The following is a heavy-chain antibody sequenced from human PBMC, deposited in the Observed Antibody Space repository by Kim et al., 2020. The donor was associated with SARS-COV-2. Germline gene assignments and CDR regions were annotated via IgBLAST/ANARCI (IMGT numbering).Heavy chain of an antibody. CDR2: IYYSGNT. CDR1: GGSMSSSCYY. Sequence: SETLSLTCVVSGGSMSSSCYYWGWIRQPPGKGLEWIGSIYYSGNTYYNPSLKSRVTISVDTSKNQFSLKLSSVTAADTAVYYCARSGGCSGYDYNWFDP. V-gene: IGHV4-39*07. J-gene: IGHJ5*02. CDR3: ARSGGCSGYDYNWFDP. D-gene: IGHD5-12*01.